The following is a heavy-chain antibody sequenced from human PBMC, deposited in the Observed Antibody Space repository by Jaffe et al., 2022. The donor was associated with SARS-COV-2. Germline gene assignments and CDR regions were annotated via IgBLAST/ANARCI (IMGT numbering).Heavy chain of an antibody. CDR2: IYYSGST. CDR3: ARRGGGSGSPDYFDY. J-gene: IGHJ4*02. V-gene: IGHV4-39*01. D-gene: IGHD3-10*01. CDR1: GGSISSSSYY. Sequence: QLQLQESGPGLVKPSETLSLTCTVSGGSISSSSYYWGWIRQPPGKGLEWIGSIYYSGSTYYNPSLKSRVTISVDTSKNQFSLKLSSVTAADTAVYYCARRGGGSGSPDYFDYWGQGTLVTVSS.